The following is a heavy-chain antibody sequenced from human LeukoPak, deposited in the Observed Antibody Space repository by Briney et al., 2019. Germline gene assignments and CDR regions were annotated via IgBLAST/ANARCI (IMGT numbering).Heavy chain of an antibody. D-gene: IGHD6-19*01. Sequence: SETLSLTCIVSGGSISSNNYYWGWIRQPPGKGLEWIGSIYHSGSTYYNPSLKSRVTISVDTSKNQFSLKLTSVTAADTAVYYCARAVAGRFDYWGQGTLVTVSS. J-gene: IGHJ4*02. CDR2: IYHSGST. CDR3: ARAVAGRFDY. V-gene: IGHV4-39*07. CDR1: GGSISSNNYY.